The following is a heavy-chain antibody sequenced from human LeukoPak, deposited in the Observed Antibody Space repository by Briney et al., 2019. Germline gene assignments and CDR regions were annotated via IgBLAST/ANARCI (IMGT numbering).Heavy chain of an antibody. V-gene: IGHV1-69*04. CDR2: IIPILGIA. Sequence: SVKVSCKASGGTFSSYAISWVRQAPGQGLEWMGRIIPILGIANYAQKFQGRVTITADKSTSTAYMELSSLRSEDTAVYYCARDGGYYDSSGVDYWGQGTLVTVSS. CDR1: GGTFSSYA. J-gene: IGHJ4*02. D-gene: IGHD3-22*01. CDR3: ARDGGYYDSSGVDY.